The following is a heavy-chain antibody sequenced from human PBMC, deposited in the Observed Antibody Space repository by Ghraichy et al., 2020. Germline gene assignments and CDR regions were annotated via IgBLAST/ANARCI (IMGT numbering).Heavy chain of an antibody. D-gene: IGHD4-23*01. CDR1: GGSISSSSYY. CDR3: ASLVRDYGGNSDVDY. J-gene: IGHJ4*02. Sequence: SETLSLTCTVSGGSISSSSYYWGWIRQPPGKGLEWIGSIYYSGSTYYNPSLKSRVTISVDTSKNQFSLKLSSVTAADTAVYYCASLVRDYGGNSDVDYWGQGTLVTVSS. CDR2: IYYSGST. V-gene: IGHV4-39*01.